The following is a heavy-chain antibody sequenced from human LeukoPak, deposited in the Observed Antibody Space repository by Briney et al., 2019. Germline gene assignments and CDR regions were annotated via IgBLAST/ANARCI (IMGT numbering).Heavy chain of an antibody. Sequence: SETLSLTCSVSGGSISSGSYYWSWIRQPAGKGLEWIGRIYTSGSTNYNPSLKSRVTISVDTSKNQFSLELSSVTAADTAVYYCARAGGLFCTSTSCHNWFDPWGQGTLVTV. CDR2: IYTSGST. J-gene: IGHJ5*02. D-gene: IGHD2-2*01. CDR3: ARAGGLFCTSTSCHNWFDP. CDR1: GGSISSGSYY. V-gene: IGHV4-61*02.